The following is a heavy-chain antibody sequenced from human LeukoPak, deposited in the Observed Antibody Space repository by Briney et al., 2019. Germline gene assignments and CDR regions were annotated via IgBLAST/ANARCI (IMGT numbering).Heavy chain of an antibody. CDR2: IYHSGTA. J-gene: IGHJ4*02. CDR1: GGSFSDYY. Sequence: PSETLSLTCAVYGGSFSDYYWSWIRQPPGKGLEWIGEIYHSGTANYNPSLKSRVTISVDTSKNQFSLKLSSVTAADTAVYYCARAPPRVLVPSYRYFDYWGQGTLVTVSS. V-gene: IGHV4-34*01. CDR3: ARAPPRVLVPSYRYFDY. D-gene: IGHD3-10*01.